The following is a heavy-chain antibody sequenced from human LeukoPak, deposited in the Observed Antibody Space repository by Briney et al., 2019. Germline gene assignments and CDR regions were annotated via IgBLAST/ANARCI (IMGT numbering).Heavy chain of an antibody. CDR2: ISAYNGNT. J-gene: IGHJ3*02. V-gene: IGHV1-18*01. Sequence: ASVKVSCKASDYTFSNYGMSWVRQAPGQGLEWMGWISAYNGNTNYAEKLQGRVTMTTDTSTSTAYMELRSLRSDDTAVYYCARVELELLGAFDIWGQGTMVTVSS. CDR1: DYTFSNYG. CDR3: ARVELELLGAFDI. D-gene: IGHD1-7*01.